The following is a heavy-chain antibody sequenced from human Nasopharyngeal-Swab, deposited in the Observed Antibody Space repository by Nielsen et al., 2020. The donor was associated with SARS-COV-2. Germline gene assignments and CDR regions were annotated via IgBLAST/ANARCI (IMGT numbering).Heavy chain of an antibody. V-gene: IGHV3-20*01. Sequence: GRSLRLSCAASGFTFDDYGMSWVRQAPGKGLEWVSGINWNGGSTGYADSVKGRFTISRDNAKNSLYLQMNSLRAEDTALYHCARDFPAYYYASSGPGRAAFDIWGQGTMVTVSS. J-gene: IGHJ3*02. CDR3: ARDFPAYYYASSGPGRAAFDI. D-gene: IGHD3-22*01. CDR1: GFTFDDYG. CDR2: INWNGGST.